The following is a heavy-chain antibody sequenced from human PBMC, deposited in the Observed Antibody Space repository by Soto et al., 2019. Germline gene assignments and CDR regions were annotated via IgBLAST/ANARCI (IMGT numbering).Heavy chain of an antibody. J-gene: IGHJ4*02. Sequence: SETLSLTCAVSGGSIRSGGYSWSWIRRPPGKGLGWIRYIYHSGSTYYNPSLKSRVTIPVDRSKNQFSLKLRSVTTADTAVYYCARAFITGVLDYWGQGTLVTVSS. V-gene: IGHV4-30-2*01. CDR2: IYHSGST. CDR3: ARAFITGVLDY. D-gene: IGHD3-10*01. CDR1: GGSIRSGGYS.